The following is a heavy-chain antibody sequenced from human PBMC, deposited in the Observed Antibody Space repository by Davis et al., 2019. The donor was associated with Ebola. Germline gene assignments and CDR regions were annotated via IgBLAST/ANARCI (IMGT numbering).Heavy chain of an antibody. CDR2: ISSSGSTI. Sequence: GGSLRLSCAASGFTFSSYTMNWVRQAPGKGLEWVSSISSSGSTINYADSVKGRFTVSRDNAKNSLYLQMNSLRDEDTAVFYCARGRTVTNYVDYWGPGILVTVSS. CDR3: ARGRTVTNYVDY. J-gene: IGHJ4*02. V-gene: IGHV3-48*02. D-gene: IGHD4-17*01. CDR1: GFTFSSYT.